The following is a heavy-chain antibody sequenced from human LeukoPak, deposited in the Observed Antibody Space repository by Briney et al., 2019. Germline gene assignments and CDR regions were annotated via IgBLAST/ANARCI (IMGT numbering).Heavy chain of an antibody. CDR2: IIPILGIA. CDR1: GGTFSSYA. D-gene: IGHD3-22*01. Sequence: SVTVSCKASGGTFSSYAISWVRQAPGQGLEWMGRIIPILGIANYAQKFQGRVTITADKSTSTAYMELSSLRSEDTAVYYRALRSGYIITEDYWGQGTLVTVSS. CDR3: ALRSGYIITEDY. V-gene: IGHV1-69*04. J-gene: IGHJ4*02.